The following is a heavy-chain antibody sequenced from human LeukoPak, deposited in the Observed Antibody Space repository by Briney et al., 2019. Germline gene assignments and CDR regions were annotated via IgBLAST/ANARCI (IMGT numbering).Heavy chain of an antibody. CDR1: GGSISSGGYY. J-gene: IGHJ4*02. D-gene: IGHD3-22*01. V-gene: IGHV4-31*03. CDR3: ARVKGVRRGKYYDSSGFFDY. CDR2: IYYSGST. Sequence: SQTLSLTCTVSGGSISSGGYYWSWIRQHPGKGLEWIGYIYYSGSTYYNPSLKSRVTISVDTSKNQFSLKLSSVTAADTAVYYCARVKGVRRGKYYDSSGFFDYWGQGTLVTVSS.